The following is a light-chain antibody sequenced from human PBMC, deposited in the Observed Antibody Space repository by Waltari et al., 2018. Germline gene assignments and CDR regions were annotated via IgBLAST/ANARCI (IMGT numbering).Light chain of an antibody. CDR2: GAS. CDR1: QSIGRY. CDR3: QNHERLPAT. Sequence: EIVLTQSPGTVSLSPGERATLSCRASQSIGRYLAWYQQKPEQAPRLLIYGASSRATGIPDRFSGSGSGTDFSLTISRLEPEDFAVYYCQNHERLPATFGQGTKVEIK. J-gene: IGKJ1*01. V-gene: IGKV3-20*01.